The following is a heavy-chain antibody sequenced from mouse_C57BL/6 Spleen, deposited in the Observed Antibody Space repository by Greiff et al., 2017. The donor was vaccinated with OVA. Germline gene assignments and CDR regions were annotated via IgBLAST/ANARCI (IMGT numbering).Heavy chain of an antibody. Sequence: QVQLKQSGTELVKPGASVKLSCKASGYTFTSYWMHWVKQRPGQGLEWIGNINPSNGGTNYNEKFKSKATLTVDKSSSTAYMQLSSLTSEDSAVYYCARHYGSSFYAMDYWGQGTSVTVSS. CDR3: ARHYGSSFYAMDY. V-gene: IGHV1-53*01. J-gene: IGHJ4*01. D-gene: IGHD1-1*01. CDR1: GYTFTSYW. CDR2: INPSNGGT.